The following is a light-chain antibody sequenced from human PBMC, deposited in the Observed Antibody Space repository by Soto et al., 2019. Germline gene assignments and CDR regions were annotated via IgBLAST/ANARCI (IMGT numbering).Light chain of an antibody. CDR2: DVS. CDR1: SSDVDGYNY. Sequence: QSALTQPASVSGSPGQSMTISCTGTSSDVDGYNYVSWYQQHPGKAPKLMIYDVSNRPSGVSNRFSGSKSGNTASLTISGLHAEDEADYYCSSYTSSSTLDRVFGGGTKVTVL. J-gene: IGLJ2*01. V-gene: IGLV2-14*01. CDR3: SSYTSSSTLDRV.